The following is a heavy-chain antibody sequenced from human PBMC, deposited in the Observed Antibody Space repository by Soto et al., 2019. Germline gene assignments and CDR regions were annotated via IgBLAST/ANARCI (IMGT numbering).Heavy chain of an antibody. D-gene: IGHD5-18*01. V-gene: IGHV1-46*01. J-gene: IGHJ6*02. Sequence: EASVKVSCKASGYTFTSYYMHWVRQAPGQGLEWMGIINPSGGSTSYAQKFQGRVTMTRDTSTSTVYMELSSLRSEDTAVYYCARDNRRIQLWLQGGYYYYGMDVWGQGTTGTVSS. CDR1: GYTFTSYY. CDR2: INPSGGST. CDR3: ARDNRRIQLWLQGGYYYYGMDV.